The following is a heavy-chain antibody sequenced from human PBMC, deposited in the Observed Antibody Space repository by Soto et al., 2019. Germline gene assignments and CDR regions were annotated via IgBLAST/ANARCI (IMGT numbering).Heavy chain of an antibody. CDR1: GGSISSYY. V-gene: IGHV4-59*01. Sequence: SETLSLTCTVSGGSISSYYWSWIRQPLGKGLEWIGHIYYSGSTNYNPSLKSRVTISVDTSKNQFSLKLSSVTAADTAVYYCAREEIAAAGTGNWFDPWGQGTLVTVSS. CDR2: IYYSGST. CDR3: AREEIAAAGTGNWFDP. J-gene: IGHJ5*02. D-gene: IGHD6-13*01.